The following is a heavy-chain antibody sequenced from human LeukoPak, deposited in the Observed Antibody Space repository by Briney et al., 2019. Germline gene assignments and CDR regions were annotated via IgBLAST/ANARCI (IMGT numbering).Heavy chain of an antibody. CDR1: GFTFSTYA. D-gene: IGHD4-23*01. CDR2: VRYDGNYK. CDR3: TKGDGYGANTRLPKYNWFDP. V-gene: IGHV3-30*02. J-gene: IGHJ5*02. Sequence: PGGSLRLSCAASGFTFSTYAMHWVRQAPGKGLEWVAFVRYDGNYKYYADSVKGRFTISRDNSKDTLYLQMNSLRTEDTAVYYCTKGDGYGANTRLPKYNWFDPWGQGTLVTVSS.